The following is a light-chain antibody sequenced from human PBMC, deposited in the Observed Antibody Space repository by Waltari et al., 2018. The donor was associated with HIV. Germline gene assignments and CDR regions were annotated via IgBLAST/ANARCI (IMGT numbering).Light chain of an antibody. V-gene: IGLV1-40*01. J-gene: IGLJ3*02. Sequence: TQPPSVSGAPGQRVTISCTGTSSNIGAGHDVHWYQQLPGTAPKLLIFGNDNRPSRVPDRFSGSKSGSSASRAITGLQPEDEGDYYCQSFDNTLRGVFGGGTKLTVL. CDR2: GND. CDR3: QSFDNTLRGV. CDR1: SSNIGAGHD.